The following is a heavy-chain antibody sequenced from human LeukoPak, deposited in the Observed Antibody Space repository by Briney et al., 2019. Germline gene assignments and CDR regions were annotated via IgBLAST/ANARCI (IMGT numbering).Heavy chain of an antibody. J-gene: IGHJ6*02. CDR1: GGSISSYY. CDR3: ARGRWRGMDV. Sequence: SETLSLTCTVSGGSISSYYWGWIRQPPGKGLEWIGYIYYSGSTNYNPSLKSRVTISVDTSKNQFSLKLSSVTAADMAVYYCARGRWRGMDVWGQGTTVTVSS. CDR2: IYYSGST. V-gene: IGHV4-59*01. D-gene: IGHD4-23*01.